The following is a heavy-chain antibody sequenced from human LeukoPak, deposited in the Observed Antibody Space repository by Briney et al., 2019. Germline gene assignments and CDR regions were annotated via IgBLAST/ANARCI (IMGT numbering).Heavy chain of an antibody. D-gene: IGHD3-10*01. CDR1: GFTFSSYE. Sequence: GGSLRLSCAASGFTFSSYEMNWVRQAPGKGLEWVSYISSSGSTIYYADSVKGRFTISRDNAKNSLYLQMNSLRAEDKAVYYCARDAGAYYYYYYMDVWGKGTTVTVSS. V-gene: IGHV3-48*03. J-gene: IGHJ6*03. CDR3: ARDAGAYYYYYYMDV. CDR2: ISSSGSTI.